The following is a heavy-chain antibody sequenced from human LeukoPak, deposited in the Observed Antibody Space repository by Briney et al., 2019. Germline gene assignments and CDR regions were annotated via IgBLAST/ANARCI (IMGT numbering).Heavy chain of an antibody. Sequence: PGGSLRLSCAASGFTFSNNWMHWVRQAPGKGLGWVSLITSDGGGTSYADSVKGRFTISRDNAKNTLYLEMHSLRAEDTAVYYCARGGVTGAWDYWGQGILVTLSS. CDR3: ARGGVTGAWDY. J-gene: IGHJ4*02. CDR2: ITSDGGGT. D-gene: IGHD1-26*01. CDR1: GFTFSNNW. V-gene: IGHV3-74*01.